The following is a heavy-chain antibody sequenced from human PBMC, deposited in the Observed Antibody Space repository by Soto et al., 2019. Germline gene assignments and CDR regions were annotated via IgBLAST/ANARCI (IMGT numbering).Heavy chain of an antibody. V-gene: IGHV1-69*13. J-gene: IGHJ6*02. CDR3: AREDRDRETGLVPAAIDGMDV. D-gene: IGHD2-2*01. CDR2: IIPIFGIP. CDR1: GGTFSRYS. Sequence: SVKVSCKASGGTFSRYSITWVRQAPGHGLEWIGRIIPIFGIPTYAQKFQGGVTITADESTSTAYMELSSLRSDDTAVYYCAREDRDRETGLVPAAIDGMDVWGQGTTVTVSS.